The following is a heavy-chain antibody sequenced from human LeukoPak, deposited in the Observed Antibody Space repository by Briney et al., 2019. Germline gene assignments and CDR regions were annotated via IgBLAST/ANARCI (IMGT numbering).Heavy chain of an antibody. J-gene: IGHJ5*02. CDR2: IIPILGIA. CDR3: ARDLGYCSGGSYYNWFDP. V-gene: IGHV1-69*04. CDR1: GGTFSSYT. D-gene: IGHD2-15*01. Sequence: SVKVSCKASGGTFSSYTISWVRQAPGQGLEWMGRIIPILGIANYAQKFQGRVTITADKSTSTAYMELSSLRSEDTAVYYCARDLGYCSGGSYYNWFDPWGQGTLVTVSS.